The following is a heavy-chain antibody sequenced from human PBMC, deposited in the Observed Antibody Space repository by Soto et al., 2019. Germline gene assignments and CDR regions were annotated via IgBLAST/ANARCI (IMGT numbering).Heavy chain of an antibody. CDR3: AKDIPFTVTEYYFDL. CDR1: GFTFSSYA. D-gene: IGHD4-17*01. Sequence: EVQLLESGGGLVQRGESLRLSCAASGFTFSSYAMSWVRQAPGKGLEWVSAISGGGSRTYYADSVKGRFTISRDNAKNTLYLQMNSPRAEDTAVYYCAKDIPFTVTEYYFDLWGRGTLVTVSS. V-gene: IGHV3-23*01. J-gene: IGHJ2*01. CDR2: ISGGGSRT.